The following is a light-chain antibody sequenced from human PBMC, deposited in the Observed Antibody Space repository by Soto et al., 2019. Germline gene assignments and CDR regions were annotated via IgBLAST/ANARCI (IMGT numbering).Light chain of an antibody. CDR1: QSVSSNH. J-gene: IGKJ1*01. CDR3: QQYNNWPPWT. CDR2: GAS. V-gene: IGKV3-20*01. Sequence: EIVLTQSPGTLSLSPGEGATLSCRASQSVSSNHLAWYQQKPGQAPRLLIFGASSRASDIPDRFSGSGSGTDFTLTISRLEPEDFVVYYCQQYNNWPPWTFGQGTKVEIK.